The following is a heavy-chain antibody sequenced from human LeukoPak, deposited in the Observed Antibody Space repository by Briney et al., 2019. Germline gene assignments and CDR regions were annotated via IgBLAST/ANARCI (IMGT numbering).Heavy chain of an antibody. V-gene: IGHV4-59*01. D-gene: IGHD2-2*01. CDR3: ARSPKIVVVPAAKGRGWFDP. Sequence: SGTLCLTCAVSGGSISSYYGCWIRQPPGEGLEWMGYIYYNGSTNYNPSRESRVTISVDTYKNQFPLKLSSVTAADTAVYYCARSPKIVVVPAAKGRGWFDPWGQGTLVTVSS. CDR1: GGSISSYY. CDR2: IYYNGST. J-gene: IGHJ5*02.